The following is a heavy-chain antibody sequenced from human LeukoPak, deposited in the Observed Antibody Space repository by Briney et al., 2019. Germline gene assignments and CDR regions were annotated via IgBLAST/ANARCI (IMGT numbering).Heavy chain of an antibody. Sequence: SETLSLTCTVSGVSMSHHWSWILQSPGKGLEWIGYISHTASTNYNPSLKSRVTLSIDTSKSQLSFQLTSVTAADTAVYYCAREKSPERKTWLQLGAFDVWGQGTVVTVSS. V-gene: IGHV4-59*11. CDR3: AREKSPERKTWLQLGAFDV. J-gene: IGHJ3*01. CDR1: GVSMSHH. CDR2: ISHTAST. D-gene: IGHD5-24*01.